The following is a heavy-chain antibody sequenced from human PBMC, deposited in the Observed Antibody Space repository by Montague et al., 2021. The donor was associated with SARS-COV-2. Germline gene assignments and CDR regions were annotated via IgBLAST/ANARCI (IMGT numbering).Heavy chain of an antibody. D-gene: IGHD4/OR15-4a*01. V-gene: IGHV4-4*08. CDR2: VYSSGTT. CDR1: SDSINSYY. J-gene: IGHJ4*02. Sequence: SETLSLTCTVSSDSINSYYSGSIRQPPGDRLAWLGYVYSSGTTNYNPSLNSRIAISGDTSKNQFSLRLDSVTAADTAIYYCATLTQSNGDFWGQGALVTVS. CDR3: ATLTQSNGDF.